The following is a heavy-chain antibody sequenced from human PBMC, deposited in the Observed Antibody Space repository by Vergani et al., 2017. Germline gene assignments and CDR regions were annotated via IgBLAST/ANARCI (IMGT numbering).Heavy chain of an antibody. CDR1: GGSISSGGYS. J-gene: IGHJ5*02. CDR2: IYHSGST. V-gene: IGHV4-30-2*01. Sequence: QLQLQESGSGLVKPSQTLSLTCAVSGGSISSGGYSWSWIRQPPGKGLEWIGEIYHSGSTNYNPSLKSRVTISVDKSKNQFSLKLSSVTAADTAVYYCAREAVLWFGYNWFDPWGQGTLVTVSS. CDR3: AREAVLWFGYNWFDP. D-gene: IGHD3-10*01.